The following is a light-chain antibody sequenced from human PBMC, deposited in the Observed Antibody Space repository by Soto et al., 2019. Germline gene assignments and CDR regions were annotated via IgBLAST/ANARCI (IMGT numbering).Light chain of an antibody. V-gene: IGKV1-33*01. CDR2: DAS. CDR1: QDISNY. J-gene: IGKJ5*01. Sequence: DIQMTQSPSSLSASVGDRVTITCQASQDISNYLNWYQQKPGKAPKLLIYDASNLETGVPSRFSGSGSGTDFTFTISSLQPEDIATYYCQQLNSYPITFGQGTRLEI. CDR3: QQLNSYPIT.